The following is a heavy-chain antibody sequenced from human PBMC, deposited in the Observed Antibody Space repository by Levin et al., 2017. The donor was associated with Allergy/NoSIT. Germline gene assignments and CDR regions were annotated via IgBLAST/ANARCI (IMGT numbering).Heavy chain of an antibody. Sequence: KTSETLSLTCNVSGGTISSTSHFWGWVRQPPGKGLQWIGSMHYSGSAYYTPSLKSRVTISMDTSKNQFSLRLTSVTAADTAIYYCSRSLETAMAPYYSDYWGQGTLVTVSS. V-gene: IGHV4-39*07. J-gene: IGHJ4*02. CDR1: GGTISSTSHF. CDR2: MHYSGSA. CDR3: SRSLETAMAPYYSDY. D-gene: IGHD5-18*01.